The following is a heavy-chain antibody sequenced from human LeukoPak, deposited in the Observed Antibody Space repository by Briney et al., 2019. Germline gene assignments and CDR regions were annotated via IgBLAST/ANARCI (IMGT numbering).Heavy chain of an antibody. CDR1: GESFSSYS. CDR2: INFTGNTETGTT. CDR3: ARGFSGFWEFDF. J-gene: IGHJ4*02. D-gene: IGHD3-3*01. Sequence: PSETLSLTCAVSGESFSSYSWNWIRQLPGAGLEWIAEINFTGNTETGTTSYSPSLKSRVTISADTSTNQLSLHLRSATVADTGVYFCARGFSGFWEFDFWGQGTLVTVSS. V-gene: IGHV4-34*01.